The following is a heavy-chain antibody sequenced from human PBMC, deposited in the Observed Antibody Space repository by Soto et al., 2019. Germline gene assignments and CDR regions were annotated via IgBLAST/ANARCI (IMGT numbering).Heavy chain of an antibody. Sequence: XTLSLPGTVSGGAVSSSTYFWGWIRQPPGRAREWLWGIDYRGTTCYNASLKSRGGLSLDTSENQFSLKANSLTAADTAVYFCSRRAPEGFDPWGQGTLVTVS. CDR3: SRRAPEGFDP. J-gene: IGHJ5*02. CDR1: GGAVSSSTYF. CDR2: IDYRGTT. V-gene: IGHV4-39*01.